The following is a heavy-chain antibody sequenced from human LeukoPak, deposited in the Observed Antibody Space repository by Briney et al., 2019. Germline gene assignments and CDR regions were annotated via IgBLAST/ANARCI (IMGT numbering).Heavy chain of an antibody. CDR1: GGSFSGYY. D-gene: IGHD6-13*01. J-gene: IGHJ4*02. CDR3: ARGRQLIAAAGSFAD. CDR2: INHSGST. Sequence: KTSETLSLTCAVYGGSFSGYYWSWIRQPPGKGLEWIGEINHSGSTNYNPSLKSRVTISVDTSKNQFSLKLSSVTAADTAVYYCARGRQLIAAAGSFADWGQGTLVTVSS. V-gene: IGHV4-34*01.